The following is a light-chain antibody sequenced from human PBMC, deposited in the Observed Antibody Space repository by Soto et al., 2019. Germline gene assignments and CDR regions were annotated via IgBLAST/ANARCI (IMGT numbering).Light chain of an antibody. CDR2: EVT. J-gene: IGLJ1*01. CDR3: SSFTSTSTRL. V-gene: IGLV2-14*01. CDR1: SSDIGSYDY. Sequence: QSALTQPASVSGSPGQSITISCTGTSSDIGSYDYVSWYQQHPGKAPNLIIHEVTDRPSGVSNRFSGSKSGNTASLTISGLQAEDEADYYCSSFTSTSTRLFGSGTKLTVL.